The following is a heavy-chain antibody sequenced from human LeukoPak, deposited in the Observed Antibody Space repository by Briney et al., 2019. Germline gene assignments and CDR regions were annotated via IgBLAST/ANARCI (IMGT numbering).Heavy chain of an antibody. CDR1: GFNFSTYS. J-gene: IGHJ5*02. CDR2: IRYDGSQK. Sequence: GGSLRLSCAASGFNFSTYSMNWVRQAPGKGLEWVAFIRYDGSQKYYTDSVKGRFTISRDNSKNTLYLQMNSLRTEDTAVYYCAKVLDYGDYGGVDPWGQGTLVIVSS. D-gene: IGHD4-17*01. V-gene: IGHV3-30*02. CDR3: AKVLDYGDYGGVDP.